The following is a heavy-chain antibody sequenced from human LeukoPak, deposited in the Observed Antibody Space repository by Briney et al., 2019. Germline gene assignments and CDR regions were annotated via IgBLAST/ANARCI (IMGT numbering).Heavy chain of an antibody. D-gene: IGHD5-12*01. J-gene: IGHJ5*02. CDR2: ISAYNGNT. Sequence: ASVKVSCKASGYTFTSYGISWVRQAPGQGLEWMGWISAYNGNTNYAQKLQGRVTMTTDTPTSTAYMELRSPRSDDTAVYYCARESDISGYDYNWFDPWGQGTLVTVSS. CDR3: ARESDISGYDYNWFDP. V-gene: IGHV1-18*01. CDR1: GYTFTSYG.